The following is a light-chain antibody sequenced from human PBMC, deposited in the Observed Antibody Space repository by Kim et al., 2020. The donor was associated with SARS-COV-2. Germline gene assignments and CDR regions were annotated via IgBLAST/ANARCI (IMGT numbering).Light chain of an antibody. J-gene: IGLJ2*01. CDR2: EDD. CDR1: SGSIDDNY. CDR3: QSYNRDNVL. V-gene: IGLV6-57*03. Sequence: GKTVPISCTRSSGSIDDNYVKWYQQRPGGVPTTVIYEDDQRPSGVSDRFSGSIDNSSNSASLTISGLRTEDEADYYCQSYNRDNVLFGGGTQLTVL.